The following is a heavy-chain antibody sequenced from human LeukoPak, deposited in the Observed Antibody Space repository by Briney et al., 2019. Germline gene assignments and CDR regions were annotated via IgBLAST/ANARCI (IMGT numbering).Heavy chain of an antibody. J-gene: IGHJ4*02. CDR3: VRDRGGAGYNLGD. CDR2: ILDDGTVK. D-gene: IGHD5-24*01. CDR1: GFSVRTFG. V-gene: IGHV3-30*03. Sequence: PGGSLRLSCAASGFSVRTFGIHWVRQAPRKGLQWVALILDDGTVKHYADSVKGRFTISSDNYRNTVSLQMNSLRTEDTAVYFCVRDRGGAGYNLGDWGQGTLVTVSS.